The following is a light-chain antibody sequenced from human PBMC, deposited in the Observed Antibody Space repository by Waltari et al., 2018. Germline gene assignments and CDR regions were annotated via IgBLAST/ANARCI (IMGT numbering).Light chain of an antibody. V-gene: IGLV2-18*02. Sequence: QSALTQPPSVSGSPGQSVTITCTGTSSDIGIYNHVSCFQQPPGTAPKLLIYDVTYRPSGVPDLFSGSNSGNTASLTISGLQTEDESDYYCASYTSTFTWVFGGGTKLTVL. CDR2: DVT. CDR1: SSDIGIYNH. CDR3: ASYTSTFTWV. J-gene: IGLJ3*02.